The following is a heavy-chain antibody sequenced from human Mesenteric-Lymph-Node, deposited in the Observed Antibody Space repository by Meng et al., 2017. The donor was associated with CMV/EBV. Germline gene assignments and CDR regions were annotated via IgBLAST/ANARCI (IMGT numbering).Heavy chain of an antibody. D-gene: IGHD3-10*01. CDR1: GFTFDDYA. CDR3: GKDLQPGGMDV. Sequence: SLKISCAASGFTFDDYAMHWVRQAPGKGLEWVSGISWNSGSIGYADSVKGRFTISRDNAKNSLYLQMNSLRAEDMALYYCGKDLQPGGMDVWGQGTTVTVSS. CDR2: ISWNSGSI. V-gene: IGHV3-9*03. J-gene: IGHJ6*02.